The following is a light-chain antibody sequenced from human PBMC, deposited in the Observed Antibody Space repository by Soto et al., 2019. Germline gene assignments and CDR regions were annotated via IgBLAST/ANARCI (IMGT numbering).Light chain of an antibody. CDR1: QSITTN. Sequence: IVRTQSPATLSVSPGERVTLSCMSSQSITTNLAWYQRKPGQAPRLLINGASTRATGVPARFSGSGSGTQFTLTISSLRSEEFGTYYGQQYNTWPGTFGQGTKVEIK. J-gene: IGKJ1*01. CDR2: GAS. CDR3: QQYNTWPGT. V-gene: IGKV3-15*01.